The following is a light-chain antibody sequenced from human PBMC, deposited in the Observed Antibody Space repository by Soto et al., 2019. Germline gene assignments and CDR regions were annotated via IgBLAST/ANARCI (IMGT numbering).Light chain of an antibody. Sequence: DIQITQSPSSLSASVGDRVTITCRASQSISSYLNWYQQKPGKAPKLLIYAASSLQSGVPSRFSGSGSGTDFTLTISSLQPEDFATYYCQQSYSTPITFRQGTRLEIK. CDR1: QSISSY. V-gene: IGKV1-39*01. CDR3: QQSYSTPIT. J-gene: IGKJ5*01. CDR2: AAS.